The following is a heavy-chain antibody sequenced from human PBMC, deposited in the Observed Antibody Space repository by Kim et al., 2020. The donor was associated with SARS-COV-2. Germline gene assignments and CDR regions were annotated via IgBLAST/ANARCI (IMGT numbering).Heavy chain of an antibody. Sequence: GGSLRLSCAASGFTFSGSTMHWVRQASGKGLDGVGLIRSKDNSYATAYAESFKGRFTASRDDSKSMAHLEVNSLKIEDTAVYYCTREKFRPVARPFHYY. J-gene: IGHJ6*01. CDR1: GFTFSGST. CDR3: TREKFRPVARPFHYY. CDR2: IRSKDNSYAT. V-gene: IGHV3-73*01. D-gene: IGHD6-6*01.